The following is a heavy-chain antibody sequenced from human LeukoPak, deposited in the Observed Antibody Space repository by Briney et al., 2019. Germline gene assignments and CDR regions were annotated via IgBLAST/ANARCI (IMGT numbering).Heavy chain of an antibody. CDR2: INHSGST. V-gene: IGHV4-34*01. D-gene: IGHD3-22*01. CDR3: ARDLYDSSGYYSLYYYYGMDV. Sequence: SETLSLTCAVYGGSFSGYYWSWIRQPPGKGLEWIGEINHSGSTNYNPSLKSRVTISVDTSKNQFSLKLSSVTAADTAVYYCARDLYDSSGYYSLYYYYGMDVWGQGTTVTVSS. CDR1: GGSFSGYY. J-gene: IGHJ6*02.